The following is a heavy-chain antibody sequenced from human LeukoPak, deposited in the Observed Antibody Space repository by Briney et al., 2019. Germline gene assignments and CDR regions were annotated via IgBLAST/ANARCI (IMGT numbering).Heavy chain of an antibody. CDR2: ISWNSGSI. CDR3: AKDVNSYGYYFDY. Sequence: GRSLRLSCAASGFTFDDYATHWVRQAPGKGLEWVSGISWNSGSIGYADSVKGRFTISRDNAKNSLYLQMNSLRAEDTALYYCAKDVNSYGYYFDYWGQGTLVTVSS. CDR1: GFTFDDYA. D-gene: IGHD5-18*01. V-gene: IGHV3-9*01. J-gene: IGHJ4*02.